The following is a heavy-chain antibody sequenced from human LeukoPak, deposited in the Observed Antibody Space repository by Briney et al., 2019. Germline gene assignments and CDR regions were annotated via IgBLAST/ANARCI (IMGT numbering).Heavy chain of an antibody. D-gene: IGHD3-3*01. CDR3: ARAVSITIFGVVIGMDV. CDR1: GGSFSGYY. V-gene: IGHV3-11*01. Sequence: LSLTCAVYGGSFSGYYWSWIRQAPGKGLEWVSYISSSGSTIYYADSVKGRFTISRDNAKNSLYLQMNSLRAEDTAVYYCARAVSITIFGVVIGMDVWGQGTTVTVSS. J-gene: IGHJ6*02. CDR2: ISSSGSTI.